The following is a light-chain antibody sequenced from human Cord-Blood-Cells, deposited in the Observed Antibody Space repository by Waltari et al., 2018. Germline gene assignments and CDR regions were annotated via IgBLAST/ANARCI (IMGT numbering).Light chain of an antibody. Sequence: EIVMTQSPATLSVSPGERATLSCRARQSVSSNLAWYQQKPGQAPWLLIYGASTRATCIPARFSGSWSGTEFTLTISSLQSEDFAVYYWQPYNNWPFTFGPGTKVDIK. J-gene: IGKJ3*01. CDR2: GAS. CDR3: QPYNNWPFT. V-gene: IGKV3-15*01. CDR1: QSVSSN.